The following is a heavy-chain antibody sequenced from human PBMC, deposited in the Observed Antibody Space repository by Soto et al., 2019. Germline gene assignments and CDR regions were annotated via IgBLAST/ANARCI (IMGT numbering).Heavy chain of an antibody. CDR1: GFTVSSNY. CDR2: IYSGGST. D-gene: IGHD2-2*01. J-gene: IGHJ6*03. Sequence: GGSLRLSCAASGFTVSSNYMSWVRQAPGKGLEWVSVIYSGGSTYYADSVKGRFTISRDNSKNTLYLQMNSLRAEDTAVYYCAGGGSTSPEPYYYYMDVWGKGTTVTVSS. V-gene: IGHV3-66*01. CDR3: AGGGSTSPEPYYYYMDV.